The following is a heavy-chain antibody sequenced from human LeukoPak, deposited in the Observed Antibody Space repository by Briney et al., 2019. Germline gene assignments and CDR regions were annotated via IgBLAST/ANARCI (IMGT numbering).Heavy chain of an antibody. CDR1: GFPFDVQT. CDR3: VRGGATRGRFEN. CDR2: MHEVGVEI. D-gene: IGHD1-26*01. V-gene: IGHV3-7*01. Sequence: GGPLRLSCVPSGFPFDVQTMSWVAQAPAKGRDWVARMHEVGVEIHYVDSARGRFTISRDNHKNSLYLQLRYLRVEDTAVYFCVRGGATRGRFENWGQGTLVTVSS. J-gene: IGHJ4*02.